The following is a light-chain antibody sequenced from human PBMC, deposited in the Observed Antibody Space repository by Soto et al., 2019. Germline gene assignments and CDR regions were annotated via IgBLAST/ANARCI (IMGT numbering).Light chain of an antibody. V-gene: IGKV1-39*01. Sequence: DIQMTQSPSSLSASVGDRVTITCRASQSISSYLNWYQQKPGKAPNLLIYTASNLQSGVPSRFSGSGSGTHFTLTISSLQPEDFGTYYCQQTDSFPITFGQGTRLEI. CDR2: TAS. CDR3: QQTDSFPIT. CDR1: QSISSY. J-gene: IGKJ5*01.